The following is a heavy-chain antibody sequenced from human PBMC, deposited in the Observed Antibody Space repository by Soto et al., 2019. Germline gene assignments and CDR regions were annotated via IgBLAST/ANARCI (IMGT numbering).Heavy chain of an antibody. D-gene: IGHD2-2*01. CDR3: ARGIGVVVLPKLDWFDP. Sequence: SETLSLTCAVYGGSFSGYYWSWIRQPPGKGLEWIGEINHSGSTNYNPSLKSRVTISVDTSQNQFSLKLSSVTAADTAVYYCARGIGVVVLPKLDWFDPWGQGTLVTVSS. CDR1: GGSFSGYY. J-gene: IGHJ5*02. CDR2: INHSGST. V-gene: IGHV4-34*01.